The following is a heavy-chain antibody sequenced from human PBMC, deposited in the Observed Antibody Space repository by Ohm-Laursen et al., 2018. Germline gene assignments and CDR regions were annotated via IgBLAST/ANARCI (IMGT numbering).Heavy chain of an antibody. CDR3: AKDEGAYSSGPIAVGAFDY. D-gene: IGHD6-19*01. J-gene: IGHJ4*02. CDR1: GFTFSSYA. V-gene: IGHV3-23*01. Sequence: GSLRLSCAASGFTFSSYAMNWVRQAPGKGLEWVSAISGSGGSTYYADSVKGRFTISRDNSKNTLYLQMNSLRAEDTAVYYCAKDEGAYSSGPIAVGAFDYWGQGTLVTVSS. CDR2: ISGSGGST.